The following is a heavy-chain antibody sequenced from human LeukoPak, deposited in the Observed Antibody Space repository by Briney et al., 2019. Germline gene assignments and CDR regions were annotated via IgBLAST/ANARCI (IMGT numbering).Heavy chain of an antibody. CDR2: ISSSGSTI. V-gene: IGHV3-11*04. J-gene: IGHJ6*04. CDR3: AELSITMIGGV. Sequence: GVLRLSCAASGFTVRSSYMSWVRQAPGKGLEWVSYISSSGSTIYYADSVKGRFTISRDNAKNSLYLQMNSLRAEDTAAYYCAELSITMIGGVWGKGTTVTISS. CDR1: GFTVRSSY. D-gene: IGHD3-10*02.